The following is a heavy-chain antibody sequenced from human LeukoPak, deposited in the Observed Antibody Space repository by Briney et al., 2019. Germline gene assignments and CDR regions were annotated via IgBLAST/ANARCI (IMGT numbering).Heavy chain of an antibody. Sequence: GGSLRLSCAASGFTFSNYWMHWVRQAPGKGLVWVSRISSDGSTTTYADSVKGRFTISRDNAKNTMYLQMNSLRAEDTAVYYCAKGGKWDVTPFDYWGQGTLVTVSS. CDR1: GFTFSNYW. V-gene: IGHV3-74*01. CDR2: ISSDGSTT. J-gene: IGHJ4*02. D-gene: IGHD1-26*01. CDR3: AKGGKWDVTPFDY.